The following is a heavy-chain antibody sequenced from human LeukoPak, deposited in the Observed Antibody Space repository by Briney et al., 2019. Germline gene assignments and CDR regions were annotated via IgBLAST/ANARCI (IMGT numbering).Heavy chain of an antibody. CDR2: IYYSGST. CDR1: GGSIRSSTYY. Sequence: SETLSLTCTVSGGSIRSSTYYWGWIRQPPGKGLEWIGSIYYSGSTYYNPSLKSRVTISVDTSKNQFSLKLSSVTAADTAVYYCAREGIAVADDAFDIWGQGTMVTVSS. J-gene: IGHJ3*02. D-gene: IGHD6-19*01. CDR3: AREGIAVADDAFDI. V-gene: IGHV4-39*07.